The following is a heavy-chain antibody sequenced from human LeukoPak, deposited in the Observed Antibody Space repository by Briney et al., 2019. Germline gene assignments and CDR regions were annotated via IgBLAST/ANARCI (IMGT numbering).Heavy chain of an antibody. CDR2: IYPGDSDT. V-gene: IGHV5-51*01. J-gene: IGHJ4*02. Sequence: GESLKISCKGSGYSFTSYWIGWVRQMPGKGLEWMGIIYPGDSDTRYSPSFQGQVTISADKSISTAYLQWSSLKASDTAMYYCARCKRGHIMATILDYWGQGTLVTVSS. D-gene: IGHD5-12*01. CDR3: ARCKRGHIMATILDY. CDR1: GYSFTSYW.